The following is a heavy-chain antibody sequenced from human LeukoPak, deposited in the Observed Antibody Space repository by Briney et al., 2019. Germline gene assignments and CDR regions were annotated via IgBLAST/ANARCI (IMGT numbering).Heavy chain of an antibody. CDR2: VYYSGDT. CDR1: GGSISSGGYY. Sequence: SETLSLTCTVSGGSISSGGYYWRWIRQPPGKGLEWIGYVYYSGDTNYNPSLKSRVTMSLDTSKNQVSLRLSSVTAADTAVYYCARHPFATPFDYWGRGTLLTVSS. D-gene: IGHD2-15*01. J-gene: IGHJ4*02. V-gene: IGHV4-61*08. CDR3: ARHPFATPFDY.